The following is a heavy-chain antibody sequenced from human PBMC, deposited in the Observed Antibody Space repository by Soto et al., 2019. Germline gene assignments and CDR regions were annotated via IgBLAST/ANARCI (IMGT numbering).Heavy chain of an antibody. CDR2: IRSKAYGGTT. Sequence: PGGSLRLSCTASGFTFGDYAMSWVRQAPGKGLEWAGFIRSKAYGGTTEYAASVKGRFTISRDDSKSIAYLQMNSLKTEDTAVYYCTRFAEVYDAFDIWGQGTMVTVSS. CDR1: GFTFGDYA. V-gene: IGHV3-49*04. J-gene: IGHJ3*02. CDR3: TRFAEVYDAFDI. D-gene: IGHD2-8*01.